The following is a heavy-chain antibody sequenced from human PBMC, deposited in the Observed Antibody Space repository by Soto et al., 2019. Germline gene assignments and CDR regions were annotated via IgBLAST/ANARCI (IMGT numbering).Heavy chain of an antibody. CDR1: GGSVSSGNYF. Sequence: QVQLQESGPGLVKPSETLSLTCTVSGGSVSSGNYFWSWIRQPPGNGLEWIGYINSSGRTNYNPPLKSRVTISTDTSRNQFSLKLTSVTAADTAVYYCAILTKPTAVTTAFRGGYGLDVWGQGTTVTVSS. D-gene: IGHD4-17*01. CDR3: AILTKPTAVTTAFRGGYGLDV. J-gene: IGHJ6*02. CDR2: INSSGRT. V-gene: IGHV4-61*01.